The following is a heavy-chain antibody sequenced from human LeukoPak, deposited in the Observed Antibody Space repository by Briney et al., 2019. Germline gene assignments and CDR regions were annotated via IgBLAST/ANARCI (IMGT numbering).Heavy chain of an antibody. Sequence: GGSLRLPCAASGFTFNSEAMHWVRQAPGKGLEWVAVLSYDGANQYYADSVKGRFTISRDNSMNMLYLQMNNLRPEDTAVYYCARDFLTVTYYYYYYMDLWGKGTAVTVSS. CDR1: GFTFNSEA. D-gene: IGHD4-17*01. V-gene: IGHV3-30*04. J-gene: IGHJ6*03. CDR2: LSYDGANQ. CDR3: ARDFLTVTYYYYYYMDL.